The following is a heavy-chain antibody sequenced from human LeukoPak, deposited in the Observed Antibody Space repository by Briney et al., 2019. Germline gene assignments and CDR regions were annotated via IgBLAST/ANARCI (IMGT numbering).Heavy chain of an antibody. J-gene: IGHJ3*02. D-gene: IGHD2-15*01. CDR3: ASEGYCSGGSCYSDAFDI. CDR2: IYSGGST. V-gene: IGHV3-66*01. CDR1: GFTVSSNY. Sequence: GGSLRLSCAASGFTVSSNYMSWVRQAPGKGLEWVSVIYSGGSTYYADSVKGRFTISRDNSKNTLYLQMNSLRAEDTAVYYCASEGYCSGGSCYSDAFDIWGQGTMVTVSS.